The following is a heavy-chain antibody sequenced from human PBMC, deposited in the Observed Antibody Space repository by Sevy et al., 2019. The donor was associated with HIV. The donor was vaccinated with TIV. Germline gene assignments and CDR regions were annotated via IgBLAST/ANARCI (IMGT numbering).Heavy chain of an antibody. D-gene: IGHD3-9*01. CDR3: AKSPPEYEILTTSLDC. J-gene: IGHJ4*02. CDR1: GFTFSSYA. V-gene: IGHV3-23*01. Sequence: GGSLRLSCAASGFTFSSYAMSWVRQAPGKGLEWVSIISGSGSNTYYADSVKGRFTISRANSKNTLYLQMNTLRAEDTAVYYCAKSPPEYEILTTSLDCWGQGTLVTVSS. CDR2: ISGSGSNT.